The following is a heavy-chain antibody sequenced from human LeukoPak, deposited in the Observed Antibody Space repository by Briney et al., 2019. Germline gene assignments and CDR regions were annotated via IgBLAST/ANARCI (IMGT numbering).Heavy chain of an antibody. Sequence: GGSLRLSCAASGFTFSSYGMHWVGQAPGKGLEGVAFIRYDGSNKYYADSVKGRFTISRDNSNNTLYLQMNSLRAEDTAVYYCAKPPSSSSPYYYYYYMDVWGKGTTVTVSS. D-gene: IGHD6-6*01. V-gene: IGHV3-30*02. CDR3: AKPPSSSSPYYYYYYMDV. J-gene: IGHJ6*03. CDR1: GFTFSSYG. CDR2: IRYDGSNK.